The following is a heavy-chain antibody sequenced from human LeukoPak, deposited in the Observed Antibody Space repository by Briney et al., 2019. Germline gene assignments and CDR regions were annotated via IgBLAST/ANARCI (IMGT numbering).Heavy chain of an antibody. V-gene: IGHV4-30-4*02. D-gene: IGHD6-19*01. CDR1: VGSVSSGDYH. CDR2: IYYRGST. CDR3: ARQGYISGQGFRNNWFDP. Sequence: SDTLSLTCSVSVGSVSSGDYHWSWIRQPPGKGLEWIGYIYYRGSTYYRPSLKSRLIISIDPSKNQFSLSLSSVTAADTAVYYCARQGYISGQGFRNNWFDPWGQGSLVTVSS. J-gene: IGHJ5*02.